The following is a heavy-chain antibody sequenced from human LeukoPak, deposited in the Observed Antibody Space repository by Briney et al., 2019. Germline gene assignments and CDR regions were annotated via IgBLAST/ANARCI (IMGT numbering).Heavy chain of an antibody. CDR1: GGSISSGGYY. CDR2: IYYSGST. CDR3: AREPTMVRGVIITSPYGMDV. Sequence: SETLSLTCTVSGGSISSGGYYWSWIRPHPGKGLEWIGYIYYSGSTYYNPSLKSRVTISVDTSKNQFSLKLSSVTAADTAVYYCAREPTMVRGVIITSPYGMDVWGQGTTVTVSS. J-gene: IGHJ6*02. D-gene: IGHD3-10*01. V-gene: IGHV4-31*03.